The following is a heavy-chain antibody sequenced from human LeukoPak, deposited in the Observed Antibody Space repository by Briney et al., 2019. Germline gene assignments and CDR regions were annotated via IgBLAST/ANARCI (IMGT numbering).Heavy chain of an antibody. CDR2: IYSGGST. V-gene: IGHV3-53*01. Sequence: PGGSLRLSCAASGFTVSSNYMSWVRQAPGRGLEWVSVIYSGGSTYYADSVKGRFTISRDNSKNTLYLQMNSLRAEDTAVYYCARGQIAGYSSGWYARAPFDYWGQGTLVTVSS. CDR1: GFTVSSNY. D-gene: IGHD6-19*01. CDR3: ARGQIAGYSSGWYARAPFDY. J-gene: IGHJ4*02.